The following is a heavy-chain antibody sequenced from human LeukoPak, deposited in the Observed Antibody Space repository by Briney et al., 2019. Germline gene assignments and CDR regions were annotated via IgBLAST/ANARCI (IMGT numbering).Heavy chain of an antibody. Sequence: GGSLRLSCAASGFTFSSYGMHWVRQAPGKGLEWVAVISYDGSNKYYADSVKGRFTISRDNSKNTLYLQMNSLRAEDTAVYYCAKDFNYGAPGPWGQGTLVTVSS. CDR1: GFTFSSYG. CDR2: ISYDGSNK. CDR3: AKDFNYGAPGP. D-gene: IGHD4-11*01. J-gene: IGHJ5*02. V-gene: IGHV3-30*18.